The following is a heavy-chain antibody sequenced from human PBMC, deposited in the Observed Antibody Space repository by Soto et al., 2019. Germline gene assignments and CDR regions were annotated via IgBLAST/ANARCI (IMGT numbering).Heavy chain of an antibody. CDR3: ARDEAYCGGDCYSAIGLFDY. CDR1: GFTVSSNY. J-gene: IGHJ4*02. V-gene: IGHV3-53*02. CDR2: IYSGGST. D-gene: IGHD2-21*02. Sequence: EVQLVETGGGLIQPGGSLRLSCAASGFTVSSNYMSWVRQAPGKGLEWVSVIYSGGSTYYADSVKGRFTISRDNSKNTLYLQMNSLRAEDTAVYYCARDEAYCGGDCYSAIGLFDYWGQGTLVTVSS.